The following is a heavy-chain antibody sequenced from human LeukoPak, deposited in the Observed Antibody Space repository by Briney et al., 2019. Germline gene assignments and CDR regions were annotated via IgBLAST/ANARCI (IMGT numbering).Heavy chain of an antibody. CDR2: IKSKTEGGKM. CDR3: TTGNSLGRDGNYFFDF. D-gene: IGHD1-7*01. J-gene: IGHJ4*02. CDR1: GFPFSTIW. Sequence: PGGSLRLSCAASGFPFSTIWMNWVRQAPGKGLEWVGRIKSKTEGGKMDYAAPVKGRFTISRDDSKNTLYLQMNSLNTDDTAVYYCTTGNSLGRDGNYFFDFWGPGTLVTVSS. V-gene: IGHV3-15*01.